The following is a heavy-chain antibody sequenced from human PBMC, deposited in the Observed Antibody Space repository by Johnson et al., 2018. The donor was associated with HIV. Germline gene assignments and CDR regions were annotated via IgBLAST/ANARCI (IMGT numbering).Heavy chain of an antibody. D-gene: IGHD4-23*01. V-gene: IGHV3-30-3*01. Sequence: VESGGGVVQPGRSLRLSCAASGFTFSTYAMHWVRQAPGKGLEWVTIISYDGINKYYADSVKGRFTISRDNSKDTLYLQMHSLRPEDTALYYCARDPPYGGNPSAFDVWGQGTMVTVSS. CDR1: GFTFSTYA. CDR3: ARDPPYGGNPSAFDV. CDR2: ISYDGINK. J-gene: IGHJ3*01.